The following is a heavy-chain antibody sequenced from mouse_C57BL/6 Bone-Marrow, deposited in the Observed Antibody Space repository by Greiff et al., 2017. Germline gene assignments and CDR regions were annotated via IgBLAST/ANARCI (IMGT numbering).Heavy chain of an antibody. D-gene: IGHD2-3*01. V-gene: IGHV1-64*01. CDR2: IHPNSGST. Sequence: VQLQQPGAELVKPGASVKLSCKASGYTFTSYWMHWVKQRPGQGLEWIGMIHPNSGSTNYNEKFKSKATLTVDKSSSTAYMQLSSLTSEDSAVXYCARSRGWPFFDYWGQGTTLTVSS. J-gene: IGHJ2*01. CDR3: ARSRGWPFFDY. CDR1: GYTFTSYW.